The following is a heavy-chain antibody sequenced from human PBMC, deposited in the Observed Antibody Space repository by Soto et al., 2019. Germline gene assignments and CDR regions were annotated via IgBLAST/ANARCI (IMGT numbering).Heavy chain of an antibody. V-gene: IGHV1-3*01. Sequence: ASVQVSCKASGYTFTRNAIHWVRQAPGQRLEWIGKIDAGNGNTKYSQKFQGRVTITRDTSASAAYMELSTLGSEDTGVYYCARDLGVAVATLTLDYWGQGNLVTVSS. CDR1: GYTFTRNA. J-gene: IGHJ4*02. D-gene: IGHD2-15*01. CDR3: ARDLGVAVATLTLDY. CDR2: IDAGNGNT.